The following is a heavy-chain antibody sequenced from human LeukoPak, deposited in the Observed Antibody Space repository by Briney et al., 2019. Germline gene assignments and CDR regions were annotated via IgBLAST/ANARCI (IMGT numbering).Heavy chain of an antibody. CDR3: ARDPTVIPEY. V-gene: IGHV3-23*01. J-gene: IGHJ4*02. D-gene: IGHD4-17*01. CDR2: ISPSGPDT. Sequence: QPGGSLRLSCAASGFTFNSYAMSWVRQAPGKGLEWVSAISPSGPDTYYADSVKGRFTISRDNSKNTLFLQMSSLRAEDSAVYSCARDPTVIPEYWGQGTLVTVSS. CDR1: GFTFNSYA.